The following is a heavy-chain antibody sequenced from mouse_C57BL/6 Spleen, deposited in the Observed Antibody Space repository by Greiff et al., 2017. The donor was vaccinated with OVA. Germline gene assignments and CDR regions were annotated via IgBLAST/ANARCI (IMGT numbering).Heavy chain of an antibody. J-gene: IGHJ3*01. CDR2: INPNNGGT. Sequence: VQLQQSGPELVKPGASVKMSCKASGYTFTDYNMHWVKQSHGKSLEWIGYINPNNGGTSYNQKFKGKATLTVNKSSSTAYMELRSLTSEDSAVYYCAEDFYYYGSSPWFAYWGQGTLVTVSA. V-gene: IGHV1-22*01. CDR1: GYTFTDYN. D-gene: IGHD1-1*01. CDR3: AEDFYYYGSSPWFAY.